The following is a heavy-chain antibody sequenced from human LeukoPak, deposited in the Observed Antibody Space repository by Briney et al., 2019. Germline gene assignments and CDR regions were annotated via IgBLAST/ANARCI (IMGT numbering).Heavy chain of an antibody. CDR2: IYPGDSDT. J-gene: IGHJ4*02. CDR1: GYSFTSYW. Sequence: GESLKISCKGSGYSFTSYWIGWVRQMPGKGLEWMGIIYPGDSDTRYSPSFQGQVTISADKSISTAYLQWSSLKASDTAMYYCARRPPGYDILTGFLPVDYWGQGTLVTVSS. V-gene: IGHV5-51*01. CDR3: ARRPPGYDILTGFLPVDY. D-gene: IGHD3-9*01.